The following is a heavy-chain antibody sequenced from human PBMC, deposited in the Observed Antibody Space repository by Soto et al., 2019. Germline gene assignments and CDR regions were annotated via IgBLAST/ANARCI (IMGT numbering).Heavy chain of an antibody. CDR3: AANSETTPGDYYYYGMDV. Sequence: GESLTISCKGSGYSFTSYWIGWVRQMPGKGLEWMGIIYPGDSDTRYSPSFQGQVTISADKSISTAYLQWSSLKASDTAMYYFAANSETTPGDYYYYGMDVWGQGTTVTVS. D-gene: IGHD1-1*01. V-gene: IGHV5-51*01. J-gene: IGHJ6*02. CDR1: GYSFTSYW. CDR2: IYPGDSDT.